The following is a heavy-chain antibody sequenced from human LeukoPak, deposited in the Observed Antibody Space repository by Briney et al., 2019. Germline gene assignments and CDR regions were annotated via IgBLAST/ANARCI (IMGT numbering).Heavy chain of an antibody. CDR3: ARAEYYYDSSGYDY. V-gene: IGHV1-18*01. D-gene: IGHD3-22*01. CDR2: ISAYNGNT. Sequence: ASVKVSCKASGYTFTSYGISWVRQAPEQGLEWMGWISAYNGNTNYAQKLQGRVTMTTDTSTSTAYMELRSLRSDDTAVYYCARAEYYYDSSGYDYWGQGTLVTVSS. J-gene: IGHJ4*02. CDR1: GYTFTSYG.